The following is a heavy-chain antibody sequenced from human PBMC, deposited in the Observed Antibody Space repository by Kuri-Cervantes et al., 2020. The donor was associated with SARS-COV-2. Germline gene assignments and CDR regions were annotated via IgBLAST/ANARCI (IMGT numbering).Heavy chain of an antibody. Sequence: GSLRLSCTVSGGSINSSSYYWGWIRQPPGKGLEWIGSIYYSGSTYYNPSLKSRVTISVDTSKNQFSPKLSSVTAADTAVYYCARHMEENERATNWFDPWGQGTLVTVSS. CDR3: ARHMEENERATNWFDP. CDR1: GGSINSSSYY. D-gene: IGHD2/OR15-2a*01. V-gene: IGHV4-39*01. CDR2: IYYSGST. J-gene: IGHJ5*02.